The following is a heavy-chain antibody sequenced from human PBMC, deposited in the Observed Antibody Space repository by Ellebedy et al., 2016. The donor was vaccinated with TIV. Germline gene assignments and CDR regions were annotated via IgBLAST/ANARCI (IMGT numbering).Heavy chain of an antibody. V-gene: IGHV3-7*01. J-gene: IGHJ3*02. CDR1: GFSFSSYW. CDR2: IRQDGSEK. CDR3: ATDGSYGDYLSPTHAFVI. Sequence: GESLKISCGASGFSFSSYWMSWVRQAPGKGLEWAANIRQDGSEKYYVDSVKGRFTISRDNAKNSLYLHLNRLRAEDTAMYYCATDGSYGDYLSPTHAFVIWGQGTMVTVSS. D-gene: IGHD4-17*01.